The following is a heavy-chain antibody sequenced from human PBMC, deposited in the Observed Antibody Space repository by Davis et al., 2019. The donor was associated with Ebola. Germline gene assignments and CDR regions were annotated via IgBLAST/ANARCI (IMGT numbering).Heavy chain of an antibody. CDR3: ARDAGVWWELLDY. Sequence: AASVKVSCKASGYTFTSYTMHWVRQAPGQRPEWMGWINPGTGNKKYSQNFQDRVTFTIDTPASTAYVEMSSLRSEDTAVYYCARDAGVWWELLDYWGQGTLVTVSS. D-gene: IGHD1-26*01. CDR2: INPGTGNK. CDR1: GYTFTSYT. J-gene: IGHJ4*02. V-gene: IGHV1-3*01.